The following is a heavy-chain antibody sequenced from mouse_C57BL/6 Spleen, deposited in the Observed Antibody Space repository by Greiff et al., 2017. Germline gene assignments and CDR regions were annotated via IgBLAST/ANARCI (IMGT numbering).Heavy chain of an antibody. Sequence: EVKLMESGGDLVKPGGSLKLSCAASGFTFSSYAMSWVRQTPEKRLEWVATISDGGSYTYYPDNVKGRFTISRDNAKNNLYLQMSHLKSEDTAMYYCARGGPFDYWGQGTTLTVSS. CDR3: ARGGPFDY. CDR2: ISDGGSYT. V-gene: IGHV5-4*03. CDR1: GFTFSSYA. J-gene: IGHJ2*01.